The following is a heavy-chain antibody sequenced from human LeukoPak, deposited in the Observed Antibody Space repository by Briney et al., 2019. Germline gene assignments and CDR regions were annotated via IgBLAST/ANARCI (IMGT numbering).Heavy chain of an antibody. Sequence: ASVKVSCKASGYTFTSYGINWVRQAPGQGLEWMGWISAHNGNTKYAHKFQGRVTMTTDTSTSTDYMELRSLRSDDTAVYYCARAASGAGRFRAFDIWGQGTMVTVSS. CDR2: ISAHNGNT. V-gene: IGHV1-18*01. J-gene: IGHJ3*02. D-gene: IGHD3-10*01. CDR3: ARAASGAGRFRAFDI. CDR1: GYTFTSYG.